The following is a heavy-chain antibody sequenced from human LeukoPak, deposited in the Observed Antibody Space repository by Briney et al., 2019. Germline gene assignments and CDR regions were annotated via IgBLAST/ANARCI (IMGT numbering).Heavy chain of an antibody. CDR1: GFTFSNYA. CDR3: ARARFGYNRGPFDY. D-gene: IGHD5-24*01. J-gene: IGHJ4*02. Sequence: PGRSLRLSCAASGFTFSNYAIHWVRQAPGKGLEWVAFISYDGSNKHYADSVKGRFTISRDNSKNTLYLQMNSLRPEDTAVYYCARARFGYNRGPFDYWGQGILVTVS. V-gene: IGHV3-30-3*01. CDR2: ISYDGSNK.